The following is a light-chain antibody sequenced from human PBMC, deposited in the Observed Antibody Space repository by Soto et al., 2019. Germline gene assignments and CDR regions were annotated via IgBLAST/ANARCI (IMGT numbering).Light chain of an antibody. Sequence: QSVLTQPPSASGTPGQRVTISCSGSSSNIGSNTVNWYQQLPGTAPKLLIYSHNQRPSGVPDRFSVSKSGTSASLAISGLQSEDEADYYCATWDDSLDAYVFGTGTKVTLL. CDR2: SHN. CDR1: SSNIGSNT. CDR3: ATWDDSLDAYV. J-gene: IGLJ1*01. V-gene: IGLV1-44*01.